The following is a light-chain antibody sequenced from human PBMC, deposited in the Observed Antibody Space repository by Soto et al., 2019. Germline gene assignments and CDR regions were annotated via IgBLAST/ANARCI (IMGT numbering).Light chain of an antibody. V-gene: IGLV1-40*01. Sequence: QSVLTQPPSVSGAPGQRVTISCTGRSSNIGAGYDVHWYQQLPGTAPKLLIYGNSNRPSGVPDRFSGSKSGTSASLAITGLQAEDEADYYCQSYDSSLSGSIFGGGTKLTV. CDR2: GNS. J-gene: IGLJ2*01. CDR3: QSYDSSLSGSI. CDR1: SSNIGAGYD.